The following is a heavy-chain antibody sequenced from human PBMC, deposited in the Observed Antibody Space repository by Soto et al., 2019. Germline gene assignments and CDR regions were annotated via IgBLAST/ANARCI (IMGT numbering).Heavy chain of an antibody. V-gene: IGHV3-23*01. CDR3: AKFLRAAYCSGGSCYSAGPYYYYGMDV. D-gene: IGHD2-15*01. Sequence: GGSLRLSCAASGFTFSSYAMSWVRQAPGKGLEWVSAISGSGGSTYYADSVKGRFTISRDNSKNTLYLQMNSLRAEDTAVYYCAKFLRAAYCSGGSCYSAGPYYYYGMDVWGQGTTVTVSS. CDR2: ISGSGGST. CDR1: GFTFSSYA. J-gene: IGHJ6*02.